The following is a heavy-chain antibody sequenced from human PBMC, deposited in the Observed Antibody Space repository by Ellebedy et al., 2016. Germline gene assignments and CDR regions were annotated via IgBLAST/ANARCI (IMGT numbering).Heavy chain of an antibody. CDR1: AFTFSDFA. J-gene: IGHJ6*02. Sequence: GESLKISCAASAFTFSDFAMHWVRQVPGKGLEWVSSISRTGSYIYYADSVKGRFTISRDNAKNSLSLQMNSLRTEDTAVYYCASRAMAVAGTDPPIDYYYGMDVWGQGTMVTVSS. D-gene: IGHD6-19*01. V-gene: IGHV3-21*01. CDR2: ISRTGSYI. CDR3: ASRAMAVAGTDPPIDYYYGMDV.